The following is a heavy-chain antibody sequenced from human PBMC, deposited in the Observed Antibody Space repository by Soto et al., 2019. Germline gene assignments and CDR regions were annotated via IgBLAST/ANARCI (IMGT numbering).Heavy chain of an antibody. Sequence: SETLSLTCTVSGGSLSSYYWSWIRQPPGKGLEWIGYVYYSRTTSYNPSLKSRVTISVDTSTNQFSLKLRSVTAADTAVYYCTRHEGGAAADRPLDYWGQGTLVTVS. CDR2: VYYSRTT. CDR3: TRHEGGAAADRPLDY. V-gene: IGHV4-59*08. CDR1: GGSLSSYY. J-gene: IGHJ4*02. D-gene: IGHD6-13*01.